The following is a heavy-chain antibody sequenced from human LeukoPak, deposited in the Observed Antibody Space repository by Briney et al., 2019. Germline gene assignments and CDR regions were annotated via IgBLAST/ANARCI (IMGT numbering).Heavy chain of an antibody. CDR1: GFTFSSYG. V-gene: IGHV3-30*18. CDR3: AKTCTSCFYLDY. D-gene: IGHD2-2*01. CDR2: ISYDGSNK. Sequence: GGSLRLSCAASGFTFSSYGMHWVRQAPGKGLEWVAVISYDGSNKYYADSVKGRFTISRDNSKNTLYLQMNSLRAEDTAVYYCAKTCTSCFYLDYWGQETLVTVSS. J-gene: IGHJ4*02.